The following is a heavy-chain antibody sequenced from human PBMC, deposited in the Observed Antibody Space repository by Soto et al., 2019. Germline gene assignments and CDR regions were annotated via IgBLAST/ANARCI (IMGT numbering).Heavy chain of an antibody. J-gene: IGHJ4*02. CDR2: ISGSGGST. Sequence: GGSLRLSCAASGFTFSSYAMSWVRQAPGKGLEWVSAISGSGGSTYYADSVKGRFTISRDNSKNTLYLQMNSLRAEDTAVYYCAKDLFIAVAGTSKGDYWGQGTLVTVSS. CDR1: GFTFSSYA. D-gene: IGHD6-19*01. V-gene: IGHV3-23*01. CDR3: AKDLFIAVAGTSKGDY.